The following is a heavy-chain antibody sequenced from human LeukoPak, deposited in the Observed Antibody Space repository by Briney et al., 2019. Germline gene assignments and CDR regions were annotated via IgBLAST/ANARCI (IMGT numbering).Heavy chain of an antibody. J-gene: IGHJ3*02. CDR3: ARAGVVNPFDAFDI. Sequence: SVKVSCKASGGTFSSYAISWVRQAPGRGLEWMGRIIPILGIANYAQKFQGRVTITADKSTSTAYMELSSLRSEDTAVYYCARAGVVNPFDAFDIWGQGTMVTVSS. CDR1: GGTFSSYA. CDR2: IIPILGIA. D-gene: IGHD3-22*01. V-gene: IGHV1-69*04.